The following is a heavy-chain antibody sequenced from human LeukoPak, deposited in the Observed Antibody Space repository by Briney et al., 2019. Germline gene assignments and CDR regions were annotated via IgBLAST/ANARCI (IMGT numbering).Heavy chain of an antibody. CDR3: AKGKGYSYGSSDY. CDR2: IWYDGSNK. D-gene: IGHD5-18*01. Sequence: GGSLRLSCAASGFTFSSYAMSWVRQAPGKGLEWVAVIWYDGSNKYYADSVKGRFTISRDNSKNTLYLQMNSLRAEDTAVYYCAKGKGYSYGSSDYWGQGTLVTVSS. CDR1: GFTFSSYA. J-gene: IGHJ4*02. V-gene: IGHV3-33*06.